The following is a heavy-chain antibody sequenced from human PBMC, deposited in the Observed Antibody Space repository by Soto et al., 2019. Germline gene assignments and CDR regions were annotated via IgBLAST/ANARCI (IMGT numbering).Heavy chain of an antibody. Sequence: QLHLVQSGAEVKKPGASVRVSCKASGYTFPDYYIHWVRQAPGQGLEWMGWINPKSGVTNSAQKFQGRITMTRDTSITTAYLELSSLRSDDTAVYYCARGPKQTPRHSHSWFVPDYWGQGSLVTVSS. J-gene: IGHJ4*02. CDR1: GYTFPDYY. D-gene: IGHD6-13*01. CDR2: INPKSGVT. CDR3: ARGPKQTPRHSHSWFVPDY. V-gene: IGHV1-2*02.